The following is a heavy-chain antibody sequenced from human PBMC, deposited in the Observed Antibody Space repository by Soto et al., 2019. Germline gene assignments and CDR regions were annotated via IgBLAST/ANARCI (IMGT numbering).Heavy chain of an antibody. J-gene: IGHJ4*02. CDR2: ISWNSGST. V-gene: IGHV3-9*01. D-gene: IGHD1-1*01. Sequence: DVQLVESGGGLVQRGRSLRLSCAASGFIFDDFAMHWVRQAPGKGLEWVSGISWNSGSTDYAASVKGRFIISRDNARNSLYLQMNSLRPEDTALYYCARDTDSDTWNDPFDYWGQGALDIVS. CDR3: ARDTDSDTWNDPFDY. CDR1: GFIFDDFA.